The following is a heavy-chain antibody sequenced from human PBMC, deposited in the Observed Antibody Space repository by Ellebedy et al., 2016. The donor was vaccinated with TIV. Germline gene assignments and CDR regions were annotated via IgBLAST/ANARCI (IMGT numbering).Heavy chain of an antibody. CDR3: ARGFCSGGSCRVLFDY. Sequence: GESLKISCAASGFTFSSYAMTWVRQAPGKGLEWVSTISGSGGTTYYADAVKGRFTISRDNSKNTLYLQMNSLRAEDTAVYYCARGFCSGGSCRVLFDYWGQGTLVTVPS. CDR1: GFTFSSYA. J-gene: IGHJ4*02. CDR2: ISGSGGTT. V-gene: IGHV3-23*01. D-gene: IGHD2-15*01.